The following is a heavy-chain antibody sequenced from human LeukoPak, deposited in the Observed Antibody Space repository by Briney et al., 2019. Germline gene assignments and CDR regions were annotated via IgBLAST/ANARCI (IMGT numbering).Heavy chain of an antibody. V-gene: IGHV1-3*01. CDR1: GYTFTSYA. CDR2: INAGNGNT. D-gene: IGHD5-12*01. Sequence: ASVKVSCKASGYTFTSYAMHWVRQAPGQRLEWMGWINAGNGNTKYSQKFQGRVTITRDTSASTAYMELSSLRSEDTAVYYCARDRGYSGYGMARGDYWGQGTLVTVSS. CDR3: ARDRGYSGYGMARGDY. J-gene: IGHJ4*02.